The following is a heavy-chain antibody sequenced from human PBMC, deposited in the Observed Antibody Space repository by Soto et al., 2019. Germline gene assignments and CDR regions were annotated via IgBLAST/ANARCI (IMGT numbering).Heavy chain of an antibody. CDR3: ARATSGWYKDAFDI. CDR1: GFTFSSYA. CDR2: ISYDGSNK. V-gene: IGHV3-30-3*01. D-gene: IGHD6-19*01. Sequence: QVQLVESGGGVVQPGRSLILSCAASGFTFSSYAMHWVRQAPGKGLEWVAVISYDGSNKYYADSVKGRFTISRDNSKNTLYLQVNSLRADDTAVYYCARATSGWYKDAFDIWGQGSMVTVSS. J-gene: IGHJ3*02.